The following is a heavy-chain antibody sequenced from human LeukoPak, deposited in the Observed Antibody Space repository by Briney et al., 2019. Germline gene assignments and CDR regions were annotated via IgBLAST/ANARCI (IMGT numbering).Heavy chain of an antibody. J-gene: IGHJ6*04. D-gene: IGHD6-13*01. Sequence: PGGSLRLSCAASGFTFNRYAMNWVRQAPGKGLEWVSTISDNSITTYYADSVKGRFTISRDNSKNTLSLQMNSLSADATAIYYCTKDGSSIWSRRLYHYGMDVWGKGTTVTVSS. CDR3: TKDGSSIWSRRLYHYGMDV. V-gene: IGHV3-23*01. CDR2: ISDNSITT. CDR1: GFTFNRYA.